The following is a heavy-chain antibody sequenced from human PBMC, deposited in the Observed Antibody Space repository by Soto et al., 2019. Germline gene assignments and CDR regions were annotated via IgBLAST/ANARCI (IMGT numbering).Heavy chain of an antibody. V-gene: IGHV5-51*01. CDR3: ARASIVVTAIPSAFDV. CDR1: GNTFNAYW. Sequence: PXESLKISCKVSGNTFNAYWIGWVRQMPGKGLEWMGIIFPGDSDTIYSPSFQGQVTMSVDKSINTAYLQWRSLTASDTAIYFCARASIVVTAIPSAFDVSGHGTMVTVSS. CDR2: IFPGDSDT. J-gene: IGHJ3*01. D-gene: IGHD2-21*02.